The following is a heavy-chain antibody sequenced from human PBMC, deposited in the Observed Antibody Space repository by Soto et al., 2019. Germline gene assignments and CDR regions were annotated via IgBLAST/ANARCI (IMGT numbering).Heavy chain of an antibody. Sequence: EVQLVESGGGLVKPGGSLRLSCAASGFTFSNAWMNWVRQAPWKGLEWVGRIKSTTDGGTTDYAAPVKGRFTISRDDSKNTLYLQMNSLKTEDTAVYDCTTEGHIVVPPWREMDVWGQGTTVTVSS. J-gene: IGHJ6*02. V-gene: IGHV3-15*07. CDR1: GFTFSNAW. CDR2: IKSTTDGGTT. D-gene: IGHD2-21*01. CDR3: TTEGHIVVPPWREMDV.